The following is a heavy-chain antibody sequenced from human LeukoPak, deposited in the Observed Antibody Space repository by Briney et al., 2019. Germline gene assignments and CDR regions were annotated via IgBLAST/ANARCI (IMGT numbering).Heavy chain of an antibody. CDR3: ARVNSVPAAIPYYYYYGMDV. D-gene: IGHD2-2*02. V-gene: IGHV4-39*07. CDR2: IYYSGTT. CDR1: GDSVNNNHYY. J-gene: IGHJ6*02. Sequence: SETLSLTCTVSGDSVNNNHYYWAWIRQPPGKGLEWIGSIYYSGTTYYNPSLGSRVTMSVDTSENQLSLKLTSVSAADTAVYYCARVNSVPAAIPYYYYYGMDVWGQGTTVTVSS.